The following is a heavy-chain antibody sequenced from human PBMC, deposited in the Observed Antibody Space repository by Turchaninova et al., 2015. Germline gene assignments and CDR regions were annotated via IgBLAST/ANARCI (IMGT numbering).Heavy chain of an antibody. CDR2: IFSNDEK. CDR1: GFPLSNARMG. CDR3: ARIRAGGWDPIPSVDY. Sequence: QVTLKESGPVLVKPTETLTLTCTVSGFPLSNARMGVSWIRQPPGEALEWLAHIFSNDEKSYSTSLKSRLTISKDTSKSQVVLTLTNMDPVDTATYFCARIRAGGWDPIPSVDYWGQGSLVTVSS. D-gene: IGHD1-26*01. V-gene: IGHV2-26*01. J-gene: IGHJ4*02.